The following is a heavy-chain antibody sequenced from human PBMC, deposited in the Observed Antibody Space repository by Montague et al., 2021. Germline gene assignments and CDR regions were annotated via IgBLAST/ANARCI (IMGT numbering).Heavy chain of an antibody. Sequence: SETLSLTCTVTGGSIGEFYWSWIRKSPEKGLERIGYIYDSGTTNYNYSLKLRVTISADTSMNQFSLNLRSVTAADTAAYFCARRLGTRAPFDYWGQGTLVTVSS. CDR2: IYDSGTT. D-gene: IGHD7-27*01. CDR1: GGSIGEFY. CDR3: ARRLGTRAPFDY. J-gene: IGHJ4*02. V-gene: IGHV4-59*08.